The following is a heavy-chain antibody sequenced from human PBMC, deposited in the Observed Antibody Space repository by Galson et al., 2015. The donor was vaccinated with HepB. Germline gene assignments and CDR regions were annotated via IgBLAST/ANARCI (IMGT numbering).Heavy chain of an antibody. CDR3: AKDIYALDAFDV. V-gene: IGHV3-30*18. CDR1: GFTFSTYG. CDR2: KSSDGSDT. D-gene: IGHD2-2*02. Sequence: SLRLSCAASGFTFSTYGMHWVRQAPGKGLEWVAAKSSDGSDTYYADSVKGRFTISRDNSKNTLYLQMNSLRGEDTALYYCAKDIYALDAFDVWGQGTMVTVSS. J-gene: IGHJ3*01.